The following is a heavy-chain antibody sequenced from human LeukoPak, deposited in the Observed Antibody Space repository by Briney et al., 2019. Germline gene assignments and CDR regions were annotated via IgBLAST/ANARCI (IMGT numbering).Heavy chain of an antibody. V-gene: IGHV3-72*01. D-gene: IGHD1-26*01. CDR3: TRVVLVGTTYSYFDY. CDR2: TRKKINSYTT. J-gene: IGHJ4*02. Sequence: PGGSLRLSCAASGFTFSDHYMDWVRQAPGKGLEWVGRTRKKINSYTTEYAASVKGRFTISRDDSKNSLYLQMNSLKAEDTAVYYCTRVVLVGTTYSYFDYWGQGTLVTVSS. CDR1: GFTFSDHY.